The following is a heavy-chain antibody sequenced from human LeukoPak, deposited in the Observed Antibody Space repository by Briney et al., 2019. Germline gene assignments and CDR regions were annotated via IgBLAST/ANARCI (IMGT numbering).Heavy chain of an antibody. CDR3: ARTNHDYGDYGGYYYYMDV. D-gene: IGHD4-17*01. V-gene: IGHV4-39*01. CDR1: GGSISSSSYY. J-gene: IGHJ6*03. CDR2: IYYSGST. Sequence: SETLSLTCTVSGGSISSSSYYWGWIRQPPGKGLEWIGSIYYSGSTYYNPSLKSRVTISVDTSKNQFSLKLSSVTAADTAVYYCARTNHDYGDYGGYYYYMDVWGKGTTVTVSS.